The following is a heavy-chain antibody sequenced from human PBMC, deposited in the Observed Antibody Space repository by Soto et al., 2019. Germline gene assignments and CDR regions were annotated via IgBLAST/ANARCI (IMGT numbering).Heavy chain of an antibody. V-gene: IGHV3-33*01. D-gene: IGHD3-10*01. CDR2: IWYDGSNK. J-gene: IGHJ5*01. CDR1: GFNFSNYG. Sequence: QVQLVESGGGVVHPGRSLRLSCAASGFNFSNYGMQWVRQAPGKGLEWGAHIWYDGSNKYYADSVKGRFTISRDNSKNTLYLQMDSLRPDDTAVYYCASASGATVSWGHGTLVTV. CDR3: ASASGATVS.